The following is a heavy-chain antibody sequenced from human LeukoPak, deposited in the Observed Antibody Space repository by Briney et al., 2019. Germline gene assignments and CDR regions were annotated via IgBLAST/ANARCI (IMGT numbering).Heavy chain of an antibody. CDR1: GFTFSDFW. J-gene: IGHJ4*02. Sequence: GGSLRLSYAASGFTFSDFWMGWVRQAPGKGLEWAANINQGGSESYYVDSVKGRFTISRDNAKKSLFLQMNSLRAEDTAVYYCTKGRSNHYWGQGTLVTVST. D-gene: IGHD4-11*01. V-gene: IGHV3-7*01. CDR2: INQGGSES. CDR3: TKGRSNHY.